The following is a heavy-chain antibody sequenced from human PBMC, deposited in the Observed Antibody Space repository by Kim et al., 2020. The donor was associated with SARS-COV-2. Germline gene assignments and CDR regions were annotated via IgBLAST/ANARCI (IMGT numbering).Heavy chain of an antibody. J-gene: IGHJ6*02. CDR2: INSDGSST. CDR3: ARDHGIAVAGTYYYYYGMDV. CDR1: GFTFSSYW. V-gene: IGHV3-74*01. D-gene: IGHD6-19*01. Sequence: GGSLRLSCAASGFTFSSYWMHWVRQAPGKGLVWVSRINSDGSSTSYADSVKGRFTISRDNAKNTLYLQMNSLRAEDTAVYYCARDHGIAVAGTYYYYYGMDVWGQGTTVTVSS.